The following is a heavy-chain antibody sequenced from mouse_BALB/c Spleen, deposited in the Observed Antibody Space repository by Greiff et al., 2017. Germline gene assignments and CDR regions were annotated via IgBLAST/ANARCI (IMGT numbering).Heavy chain of an antibody. CDR3: ASAGSSGYGFAY. D-gene: IGHD3-1*01. CDR2: IDPSDSYT. J-gene: IGHJ3*01. Sequence: QVQLQQPGAELVKPGASVKLSCKASGYTFTSYWMHWVKQRPGQGLEWIGEIDPSDSYTNYNQKFKGKATLTVDKSSSTAYMQLSSLTSEDSAVYYCASAGSSGYGFAYGGQGTLVTVSA. CDR1: GYTFTSYW. V-gene: IGHV1-69*02.